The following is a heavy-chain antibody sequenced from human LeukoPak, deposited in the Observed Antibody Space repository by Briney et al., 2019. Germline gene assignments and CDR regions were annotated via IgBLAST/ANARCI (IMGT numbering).Heavy chain of an antibody. CDR3: ARVLLPRSVYDSSGDDAFDI. Sequence: GESLKISCKGSGYSFTSYWIGWVRQMPGKGLEWMGIIYPGDSDTRYSPSFQGQVTISADKSISTAYLQWSSLKASDTAMYYCARVLLPRSVYDSSGDDAFDIWGQGTMVTVSS. V-gene: IGHV5-51*01. CDR1: GYSFTSYW. D-gene: IGHD3-22*01. J-gene: IGHJ3*02. CDR2: IYPGDSDT.